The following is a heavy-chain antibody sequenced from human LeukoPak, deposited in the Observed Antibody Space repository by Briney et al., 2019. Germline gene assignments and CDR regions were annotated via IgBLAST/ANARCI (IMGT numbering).Heavy chain of an antibody. Sequence: GGSLRLSCAASGFTFSIYGMHWVRRAPGKGLEWVAVISYDGSNKYYADSVKGRFTISRDNSKNTLYLQMNSLRAEDTAVYYCARIRDDYNHLDYWGQGTLVTVSS. CDR2: ISYDGSNK. CDR1: GFTFSIYG. V-gene: IGHV3-30*03. D-gene: IGHD5-24*01. J-gene: IGHJ4*02. CDR3: ARIRDDYNHLDY.